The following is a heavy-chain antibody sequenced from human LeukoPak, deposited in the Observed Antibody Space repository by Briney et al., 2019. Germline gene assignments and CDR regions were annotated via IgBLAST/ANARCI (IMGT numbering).Heavy chain of an antibody. V-gene: IGHV4-59*01. J-gene: IGHJ6*02. D-gene: IGHD4-17*01. Sequence: PSETLSLTCTVSGGSITGYYWSWIRQPPGKGLEWIAYISYTGYINYNPSLKSRVTISLDTSKNQFSPKLNSVTAADTAVYFCARFYGDYPFYYYYYYGMDVWGQGTTVTVSS. CDR2: ISYTGYI. CDR1: GGSITGYY. CDR3: ARFYGDYPFYYYYYYGMDV.